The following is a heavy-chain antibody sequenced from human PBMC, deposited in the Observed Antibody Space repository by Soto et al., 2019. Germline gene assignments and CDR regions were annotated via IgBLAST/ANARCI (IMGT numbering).Heavy chain of an antibody. D-gene: IGHD3-10*01. V-gene: IGHV4-59*02. CDR2: IHYSGGT. J-gene: IGHJ5*02. CDR3: ARSGTSGSGGCNWFNP. Sequence: PSETLSLTCSVTCASVSSYSRSWIRQSPWKGLEWIGYIHYSGGTNYTPSLRSRVTIAVDTSKNQLSLTLTSLTAADTAVYYCARSGTSGSGGCNWFNPSGQGPLVTPSS. CDR1: CASVSSYS.